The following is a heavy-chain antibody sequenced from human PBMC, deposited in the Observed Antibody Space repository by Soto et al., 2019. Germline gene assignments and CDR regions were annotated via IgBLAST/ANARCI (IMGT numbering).Heavy chain of an antibody. CDR1: GGTFSSYA. V-gene: IGHV1-69*01. CDR3: ARDRELEHGSGSFDY. D-gene: IGHD3-10*01. CDR2: IIPIFGTA. J-gene: IGHJ4*02. Sequence: QVQLVQSGAEVQKPGSSVKVSCKASGGTFSSYAISWVRQAPGQGLEWMGGIIPIFGTANYAQKFQGRVTITADESTSTAYMELSSLRSEDTAEYYCARDRELEHGSGSFDYWGQGTLVTVSS.